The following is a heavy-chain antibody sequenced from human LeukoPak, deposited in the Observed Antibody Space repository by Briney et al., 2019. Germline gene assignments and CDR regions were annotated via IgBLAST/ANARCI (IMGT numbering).Heavy chain of an antibody. J-gene: IGHJ4*02. CDR3: ARGRPDPQNSDYWDY. CDR2: IHYTGRT. D-gene: IGHD3-22*01. V-gene: IGHV4-59*13. CDR1: RGSISTYY. Sequence: SETLSLTCTISRGSISTYYWSWIRQTPGTTLEWIGNIHYTGRTRYNPSLESRVTMSLDTPTNEFSLRLTSMTAADSAVYYCARGRPDPQNSDYWDYWGQGILVTVSS.